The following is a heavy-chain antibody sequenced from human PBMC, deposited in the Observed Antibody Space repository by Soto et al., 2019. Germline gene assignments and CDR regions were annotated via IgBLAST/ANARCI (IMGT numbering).Heavy chain of an antibody. J-gene: IGHJ6*02. CDR1: GGSISSGGYY. Sequence: QVQLQESGPGLVKPSQTLSLTCTVSGGSISSGGYYWSWIRQHPGKGLEWIGYIYYSGSTYYNPSLKSRVTISVDTSKNQFSLKLSSVTAADTAVYYCAREIYGSGSYQFMDVWGQGTTVTVPS. CDR3: AREIYGSGSYQFMDV. D-gene: IGHD3-10*01. V-gene: IGHV4-31*03. CDR2: IYYSGST.